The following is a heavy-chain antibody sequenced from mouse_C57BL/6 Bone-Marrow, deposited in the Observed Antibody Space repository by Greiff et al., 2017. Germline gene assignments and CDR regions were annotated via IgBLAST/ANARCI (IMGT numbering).Heavy chain of an antibody. J-gene: IGHJ1*03. CDR3: ARYGSSSWYFDV. CDR1: GFTFSDYG. V-gene: IGHV5-15*01. D-gene: IGHD1-1*01. CDR2: ISNLAYSI. Sequence: EVKLVESGGGLVQPGGSLKLSCAASGFTFSDYGMAWVRQAPRKGPEWVAFISNLAYSIYYADTVTGRFTISRENAKNTLYLEMSSLRSEDTAMYYCARYGSSSWYFDVWGTGTTVTVSS.